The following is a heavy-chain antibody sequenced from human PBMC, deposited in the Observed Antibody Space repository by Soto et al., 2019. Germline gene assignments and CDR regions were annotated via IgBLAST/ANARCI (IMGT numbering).Heavy chain of an antibody. CDR2: ISYDGSNK. V-gene: IGHV3-30-3*01. J-gene: IGHJ6*02. CDR3: TRRGYGMDV. Sequence: QVQLVESGGRVVQPGRSLRLSCAASGFTFSSYAMHWVRQAPGKGLEWVAVISYDGSNKYYADSVKGRFTISRDNSKNTLYLQMNSLRGEDTAVYYCTRRGYGMDVWGQGTTVTVS. CDR1: GFTFSSYA.